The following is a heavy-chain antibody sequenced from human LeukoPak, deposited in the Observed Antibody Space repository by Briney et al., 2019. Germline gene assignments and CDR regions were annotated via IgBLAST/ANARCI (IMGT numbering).Heavy chain of an antibody. CDR3: ALTQMTTVTTKGMDV. D-gene: IGHD4-11*01. CDR1: GFTFNSYS. V-gene: IGHV3-21*01. J-gene: IGHJ6*02. CDR2: ISSSSSYI. Sequence: GGSLRLSCAASGFTFNSYSMNWVRQAPGKGLEWVSSISSSSSYIYYADSVKGRFTISRDNAKNSLYLQMNSLRAEDTAVYYCALTQMTTVTTKGMDVWGQGTTVTVSS.